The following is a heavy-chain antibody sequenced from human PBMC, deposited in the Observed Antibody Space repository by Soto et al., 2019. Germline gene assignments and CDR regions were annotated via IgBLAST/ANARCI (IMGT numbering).Heavy chain of an antibody. D-gene: IGHD2-2*01. CDR3: VRGRGGWFINQLLNAFDI. J-gene: IGHJ3*02. CDR2: IYYSGST. CDR1: GGSISSYS. V-gene: IGHV4-59*01. Sequence: QVQLQESGPGLVKPSETLSLTCTVSGGSISSYSWSWIRQPPGKGLEWIGYIYYSGSTNYNPSLKSRVTISVDTSKNPFSLKLSSVTAADTAVYYCVRGRGGWFINQLLNAFDIWGQGTMVTVSS.